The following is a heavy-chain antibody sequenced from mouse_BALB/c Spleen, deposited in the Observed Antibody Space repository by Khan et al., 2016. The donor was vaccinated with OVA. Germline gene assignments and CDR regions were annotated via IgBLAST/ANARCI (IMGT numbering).Heavy chain of an antibody. CDR3: ARLAYYYNSEGFAY. J-gene: IGHJ3*01. CDR1: GFTFSTYG. D-gene: IGHD1-1*01. V-gene: IGHV5-6*01. Sequence: EVQLQESGGDLVKPGGSLKLSCAASGFTFSTYGMSWVRQTPDKRLAWVATISSGGSYTYYPVSAKGRFTISRDNAKNTLYLQMNILKSEDTAMYYGARLAYYYNSEGFAYWGQGTLVTVSA. CDR2: ISSGGSYT.